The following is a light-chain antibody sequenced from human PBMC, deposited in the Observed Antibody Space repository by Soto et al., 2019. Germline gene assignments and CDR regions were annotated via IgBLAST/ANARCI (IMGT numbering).Light chain of an antibody. V-gene: IGLV2-14*01. J-gene: IGLJ1*01. CDR3: SSYASGNTLLV. CDR2: EVS. CDR1: TSDVGASNY. Sequence: QSVLTQPASVSGSPGQSITISCTGTTSDVGASNYVSWYQHHPGKGPKLILYEVSNRPSGVSTRFSGSKSGNTASLTISGLQGEDEADYFCSSYASGNTLLVFGTGTKLTVL.